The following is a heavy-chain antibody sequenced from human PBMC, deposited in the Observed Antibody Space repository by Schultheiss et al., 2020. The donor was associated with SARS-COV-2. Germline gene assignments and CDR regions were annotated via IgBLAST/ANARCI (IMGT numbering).Heavy chain of an antibody. D-gene: IGHD1-20*01. CDR2: IYYSGST. Sequence: SQTLSLTCTVSGGSISSGGYYWSWIRQHPGKGLEWIGSIYYSGSTYYNPSLKSRVTISVDTSKNHFSLKLSSVTAADTAVYYCARGNWPASNWFDPWGQGTLVTVSS. J-gene: IGHJ5*02. CDR1: GGSISSGGYY. V-gene: IGHV4-31*03. CDR3: ARGNWPASNWFDP.